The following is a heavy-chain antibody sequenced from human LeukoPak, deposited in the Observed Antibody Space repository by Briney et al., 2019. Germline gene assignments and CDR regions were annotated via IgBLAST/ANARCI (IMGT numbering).Heavy chain of an antibody. CDR3: ARVISPYYASSGYLDY. J-gene: IGHJ4*02. Sequence: PGGSLRLSCAASGFTFDDYAMHWVRQAPGKGLEWVSGISWNSGSIGYADSVKGRFTISRDNAKNSLYLQMNSLRAEDTAVYYCARVISPYYASSGYLDYWGQGTLVTVSS. D-gene: IGHD3-22*01. V-gene: IGHV3-9*01. CDR2: ISWNSGSI. CDR1: GFTFDDYA.